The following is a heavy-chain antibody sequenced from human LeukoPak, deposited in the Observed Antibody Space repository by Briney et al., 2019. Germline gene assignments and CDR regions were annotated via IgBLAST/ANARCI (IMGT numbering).Heavy chain of an antibody. CDR2: LTDSGGTT. CDR1: GFTFSSYA. Sequence: GGSLRPSCVASGFTFSSYAMGWVRQAPGKRPEWVSSLTDSGGTTYYVDSVKGRFTISRDNSKNTLYLHMNSLRAEDTALYYRAKDRSPYCSSTSCYTTADGYWGQGTLVTVSS. D-gene: IGHD2-2*02. J-gene: IGHJ4*02. V-gene: IGHV3-23*01. CDR3: AKDRSPYCSSTSCYTTADGY.